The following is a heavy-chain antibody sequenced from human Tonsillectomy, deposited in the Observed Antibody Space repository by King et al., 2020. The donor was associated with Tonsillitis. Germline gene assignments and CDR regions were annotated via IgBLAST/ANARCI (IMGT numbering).Heavy chain of an antibody. Sequence: QLVQSGAEVRHPGESLKISCKGSGYIFTSYWIGWGRQMPGKGLEWMGIIYPGDFDTRFSLSFQAHVTISADKSITTAYLQWSSLKASDTAMYYCARTLSMGAFDIWGQGTMVTVSS. CDR1: GYIFTSYW. V-gene: IGHV5-51*03. CDR3: ARTLSMGAFDI. D-gene: IGHD2-8*01. J-gene: IGHJ3*02. CDR2: IYPGDFDT.